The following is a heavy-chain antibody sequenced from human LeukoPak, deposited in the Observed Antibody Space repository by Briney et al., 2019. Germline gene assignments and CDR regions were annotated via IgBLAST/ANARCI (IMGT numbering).Heavy chain of an antibody. CDR2: ISDSGGST. CDR1: GFPFSSYA. Sequence: GGSLRLSCSASGFPFSSYAMHWVRQAPGKGLEYVSAISDSGGSTYYADSVKGRFTISRDNSKNTLYLQMNSLRAEDTAVYYCAKDDGSGYSLDYWGQGTLVTVSS. CDR3: AKDDGSGYSLDY. V-gene: IGHV3-64*04. J-gene: IGHJ4*02. D-gene: IGHD3-22*01.